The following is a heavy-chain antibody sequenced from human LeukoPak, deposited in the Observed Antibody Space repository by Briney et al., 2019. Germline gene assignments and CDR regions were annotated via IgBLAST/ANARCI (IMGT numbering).Heavy chain of an antibody. Sequence: PSETLSLTCAVYGGSFSGYYWSWIRQPPGKGLEWIGEINHSGSTNYNPSLKSRVTISVDTSKNQFSLKLSSVTAADTAVYYCARHRVGATVFQHWGQGTLVTVSS. CDR2: INHSGST. J-gene: IGHJ1*01. D-gene: IGHD1-26*01. CDR3: ARHRVGATVFQH. V-gene: IGHV4-34*01. CDR1: GGSFSGYY.